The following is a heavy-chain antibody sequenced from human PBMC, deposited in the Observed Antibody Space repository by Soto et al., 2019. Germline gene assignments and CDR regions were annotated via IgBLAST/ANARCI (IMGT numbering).Heavy chain of an antibody. Sequence: EVQLVESGGGLVKPGGSLRLSCAASGFTFSSYSMNWVRQAPGKGLVWVSSISSSSSYIYYADSVKGRFTISRDNAKNSLYLQMNSLRAEDTAVYYCARDRIQLRDYFDYWGQGTLVTVSS. CDR1: GFTFSSYS. D-gene: IGHD5-18*01. J-gene: IGHJ4*02. CDR3: ARDRIQLRDYFDY. CDR2: ISSSSSYI. V-gene: IGHV3-21*01.